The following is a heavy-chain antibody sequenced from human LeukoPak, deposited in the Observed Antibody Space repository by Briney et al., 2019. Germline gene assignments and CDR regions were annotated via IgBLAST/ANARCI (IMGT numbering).Heavy chain of an antibody. D-gene: IGHD3-10*01. CDR2: MNPNSGNT. V-gene: IGHV1-8*02. J-gene: IGHJ6*03. CDR3: ARVSYYGSGSYPPSIYHYYMDV. CDR1: GYTFTSYY. Sequence: GASVKVSCKASGYTFTSYYMHWVRQAPGQGPEWMRWMNPNSGNTGYAQKFQGRVTMTRNTSISTAYMELSSLRCEDTAVYYCARVSYYGSGSYPPSIYHYYMDVWGKGTTVTISS.